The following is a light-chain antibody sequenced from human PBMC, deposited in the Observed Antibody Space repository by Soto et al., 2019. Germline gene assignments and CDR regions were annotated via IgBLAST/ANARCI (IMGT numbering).Light chain of an antibody. CDR2: EVS. CDR3: SSYTITSTWV. CDR1: SSDVGGYNY. J-gene: IGLJ3*02. V-gene: IGLV2-14*01. Sequence: QSALTQPASVSGSPGQSITISCTGTSSDVGGYNYVSWYQQHPGKAPKLMIYEVSNRPSGISNRFSGSKSGNTASLTISGLQALDEADYYCSSYTITSTWVFGGGTKLTVL.